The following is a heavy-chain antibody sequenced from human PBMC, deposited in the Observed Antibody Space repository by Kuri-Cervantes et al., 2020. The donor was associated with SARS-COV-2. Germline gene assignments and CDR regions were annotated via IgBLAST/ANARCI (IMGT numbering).Heavy chain of an antibody. Sequence: SETLSLTCAVYGGSFSGYYWSWIRQPPGKGLEWIGKINHSGSTNYNPSLKSRVTISVDRSKNQFSLKLSSVTAADTAVYYCARVLGSSAGYWFDPWGQGTLVTVSS. CDR1: GGSFSGYY. CDR2: INHSGST. D-gene: IGHD6-6*01. J-gene: IGHJ5*02. CDR3: ARVLGSSAGYWFDP. V-gene: IGHV4-34*01.